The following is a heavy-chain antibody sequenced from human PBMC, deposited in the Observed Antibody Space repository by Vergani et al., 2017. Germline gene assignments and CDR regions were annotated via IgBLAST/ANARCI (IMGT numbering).Heavy chain of an antibody. V-gene: IGHV1-46*03. Sequence: QVQLVQSGAEVKKPGASVKVSCKASGYTFTSYYMHWVRQAPGQGLEWMGIINPSGGSTSYAQKFQGRVTMTRATSTSTVYMELSSLRSEDTAVYYCARARGSYRQGVYFDYWGQGTLVTVSS. CDR3: ARARGSYRQGVYFDY. D-gene: IGHD1-26*01. CDR2: INPSGGST. CDR1: GYTFTSYY. J-gene: IGHJ4*02.